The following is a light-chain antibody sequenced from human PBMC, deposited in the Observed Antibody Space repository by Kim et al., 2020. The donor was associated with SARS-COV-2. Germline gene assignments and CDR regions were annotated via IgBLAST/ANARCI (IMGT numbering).Light chain of an antibody. CDR3: QAWDSNVVI. Sequence: SYELTQPPSVSVSPGQTASITCSGDNLGDKFVCWFQEKSGQSPVLVIYRNRKRPSGIPERFSGSNSGDTATLTISGTQAMDEAHYYCQAWDSNVVIFGGG. CDR2: RNR. J-gene: IGLJ2*01. CDR1: NLGDKF. V-gene: IGLV3-1*01.